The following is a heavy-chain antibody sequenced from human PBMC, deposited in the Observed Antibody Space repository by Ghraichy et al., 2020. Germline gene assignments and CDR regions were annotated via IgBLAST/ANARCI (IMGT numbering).Heavy chain of an antibody. J-gene: IGHJ3*02. V-gene: IGHV3-23*01. CDR3: AKDPNGDYFGAFDT. CDR2: IRGSGGHT. D-gene: IGHD4-17*01. CDR1: GFTFSKYA. Sequence: GGSLRLSCAASGFTFSKYAMTWVRQAPGQGLEWVSSIRGSGGHTDYADSVKGRFTISRDNSRNTLYLEMNSLRAEDTALYYCAKDPNGDYFGAFDTWAQGTMVTVSS.